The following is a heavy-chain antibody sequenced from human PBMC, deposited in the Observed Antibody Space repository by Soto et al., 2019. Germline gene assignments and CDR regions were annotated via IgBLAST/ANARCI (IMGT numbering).Heavy chain of an antibody. J-gene: IGHJ3*02. CDR2: IYYSGST. CDR3: ARDIVVVPAAILPAFDI. D-gene: IGHD2-2*01. Sequence: KPSETLSLTCTVSGDSISSGNKYWSWIRQPPGKGLEWIGYIYYSGSTYYNPSLKSRVTISVDTSKNQFSLKLSSVTAADTAVYYCARDIVVVPAAILPAFDIWGQGTMVTVSS. V-gene: IGHV4-30-4*01. CDR1: GDSISSGNKY.